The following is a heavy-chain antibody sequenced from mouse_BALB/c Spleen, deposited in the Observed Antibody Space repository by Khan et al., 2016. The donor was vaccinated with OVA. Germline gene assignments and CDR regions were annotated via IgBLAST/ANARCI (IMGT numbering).Heavy chain of an antibody. CDR3: ASHLTGSFAY. CDR2: ISSDGDYT. D-gene: IGHD4-1*01. Sequence: EVELVASGGDLVRPGGSLQLSCTASGFTFSSYSMSWVRQTPDKRLEWVATISSDGDYTYYPDNVKGRFTISRDNARNTLYLQMSSLKSEDTAMYYCASHLTGSFAYWGQGTLVTVAA. CDR1: GFTFSSYS. V-gene: IGHV5-6*01. J-gene: IGHJ3*01.